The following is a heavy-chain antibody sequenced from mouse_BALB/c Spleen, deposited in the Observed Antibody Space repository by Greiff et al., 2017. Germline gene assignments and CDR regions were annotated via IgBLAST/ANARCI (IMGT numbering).Heavy chain of an antibody. CDR1: GFSLTGYG. J-gene: IGHJ1*01. CDR3: AASYCGYGDWYFDV. CDR2: IWGDGST. V-gene: IGHV2-6-7*01. D-gene: IGHD2-9*01. Sequence: VQLQQSGPGLVAPSQSLSITCTVSGFSLTGYGVNWVRQPPGKGLEWLGMIWGDGSTDYNSALKSRLSISKDNSKSQVFLKMNSLQTDDTARYYCAASYCGYGDWYFDVWGAGTTVTVSS.